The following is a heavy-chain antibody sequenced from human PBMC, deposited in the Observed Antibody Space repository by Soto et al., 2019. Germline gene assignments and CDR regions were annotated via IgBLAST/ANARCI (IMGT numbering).Heavy chain of an antibody. CDR1: GGSISNFY. Sequence: SETLSLTCTVSGGSISNFYWSWIRQPPGKGLEWIGYISYSGNTNYNPSLKSRVSISVDTSKNQLSLNLTSVTAADTAVYYCARAPMVLSRSYFDSWGQGTPVTISS. V-gene: IGHV4-59*01. CDR2: ISYSGNT. J-gene: IGHJ4*02. CDR3: ARAPMVLSRSYFDS. D-gene: IGHD2-8*01.